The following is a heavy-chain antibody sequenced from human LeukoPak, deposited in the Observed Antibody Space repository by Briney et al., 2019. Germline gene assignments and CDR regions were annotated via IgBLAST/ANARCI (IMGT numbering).Heavy chain of an antibody. V-gene: IGHV3-30*18. CDR3: AKSGYHGSSGYN. CDR2: ISYDGSNK. J-gene: IGHJ4*02. Sequence: GGSQRLSCAASGFTFSSYGMHWVRQAPGKGLEWVAVISYDGSNKYYADSVKGRFTISRDNSKNTLYLQMNSLRAEDTAVYYCAKSGYHGSSGYNWGQGTLVTVSS. CDR1: GFTFSSYG. D-gene: IGHD3-22*01.